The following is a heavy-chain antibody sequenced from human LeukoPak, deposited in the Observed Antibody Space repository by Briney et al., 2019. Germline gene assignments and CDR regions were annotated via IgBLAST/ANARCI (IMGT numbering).Heavy chain of an antibody. J-gene: IGHJ6*02. Sequence: SETLSLTCAVYGGSFSGYYWSWIRQPPGKGLEWIGEINHSGSTNYNPSLKSRVTISVDTSKNQFSLKLSSVTAADTAVYYCARGLVVVPAASRRGYGMEVWGQGTTVTVSS. CDR1: GGSFSGYY. CDR3: ARGLVVVPAASRRGYGMEV. V-gene: IGHV4-34*01. D-gene: IGHD2-2*01. CDR2: INHSGST.